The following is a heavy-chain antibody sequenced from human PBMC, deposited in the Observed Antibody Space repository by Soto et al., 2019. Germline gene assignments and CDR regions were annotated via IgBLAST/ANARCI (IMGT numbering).Heavy chain of an antibody. V-gene: IGHV4-30-4*01. Sequence: QVQLQESGPRLVKPSQTLSLTCTVSGGSISSDDYYWSWIRQPPGKGPEWVGYISYSGTTDYNPSLKSRIAISLETPKRQFSLQLSSVTAADTAVYFCARWSGVGVAGMDVWGQGTTVTVSS. J-gene: IGHJ6*02. CDR2: ISYSGTT. CDR1: GGSISSDDYY. CDR3: ARWSGVGVAGMDV. D-gene: IGHD3-10*01.